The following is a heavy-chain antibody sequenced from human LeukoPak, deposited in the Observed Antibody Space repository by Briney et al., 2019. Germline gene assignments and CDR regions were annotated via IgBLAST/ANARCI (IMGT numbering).Heavy chain of an antibody. CDR2: IKQDGSEK. J-gene: IGHJ3*02. CDR3: ARDASPGDFLTGYYDAFDI. Sequence: GGSLRLSCAASGFTFSSYWMSWVRQAPGKGLEWVANIKQDGSEKYYVDSVKGRFTISRDNAKNSLYLQMNSLRAEDTAVYYCARDASPGDFLTGYYDAFDIWARGQWSPSLQ. V-gene: IGHV3-7*01. CDR1: GFTFSSYW. D-gene: IGHD3-9*01.